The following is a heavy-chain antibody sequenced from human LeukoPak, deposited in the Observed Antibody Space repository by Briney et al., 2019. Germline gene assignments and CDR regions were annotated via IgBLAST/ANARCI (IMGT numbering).Heavy chain of an antibody. CDR2: IRSKAYGGTT. CDR1: GFTFGDYA. D-gene: IGHD3-22*01. CDR3: TRSGRYRWLSACDY. J-gene: IGHJ4*02. Sequence: KTGGSLRLSYTASGFTFGDYAMSWFRQAPGKGLEWVGFIRSKAYGGTTEYAASVKGRFTISRDDSKSIAYLQMNSLKTEDTAVYYCTRSGRYRWLSACDYWGQGTLVTVSS. V-gene: IGHV3-49*05.